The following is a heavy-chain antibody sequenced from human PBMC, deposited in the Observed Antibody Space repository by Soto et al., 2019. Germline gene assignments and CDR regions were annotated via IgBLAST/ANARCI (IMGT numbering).Heavy chain of an antibody. Sequence: EVQLVESGGGLIQPGGSLKLSCAASGFTVGNNYMSWVRQAPGKGLEWVSLIYSTGTTQYADSVKGRFTVSIDNAKNTLYLQWNGVIDEDTAVYYCAKDGMGSGSHYNSFVYLGQGTLVAVSS. V-gene: IGHV3-53*01. J-gene: IGHJ4*02. CDR3: AKDGMGSGSHYNSFVY. CDR1: GFTVGNNY. D-gene: IGHD3-10*01. CDR2: IYSTGTT.